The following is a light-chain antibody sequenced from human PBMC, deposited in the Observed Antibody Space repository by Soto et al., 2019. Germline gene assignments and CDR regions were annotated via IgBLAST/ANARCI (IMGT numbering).Light chain of an antibody. Sequence: DIQMTRSPSSVSASVGDRVTITCRASQDISSWLGWYQQKPGKAPKLLIYVSSTLQSGVPSRFSGSGSGTEFTLTISSLQPEDFATYYCQQANTFPRTFGQGTKVDIK. V-gene: IGKV1-12*01. CDR2: VSS. CDR3: QQANTFPRT. J-gene: IGKJ1*01. CDR1: QDISSW.